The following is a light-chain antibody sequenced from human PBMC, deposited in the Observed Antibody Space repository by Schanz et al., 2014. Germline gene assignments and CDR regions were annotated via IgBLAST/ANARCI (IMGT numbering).Light chain of an antibody. CDR1: SNDVGNYNF. Sequence: QSVLTQPASVSGSPGQSITFSCTGTSNDVGNYNFVSWYQQHPGKAPKLIIYAVSKRPSGVSDRFSASKSGNTASLAISGLQSEDEADYYCAAWDDSLNGWVFGGGTKLTVL. V-gene: IGLV2-14*02. CDR3: AAWDDSLNGWV. CDR2: AVS. J-gene: IGLJ3*02.